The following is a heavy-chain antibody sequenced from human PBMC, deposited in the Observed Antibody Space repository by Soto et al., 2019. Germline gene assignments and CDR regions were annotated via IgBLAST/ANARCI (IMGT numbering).Heavy chain of an antibody. V-gene: IGHV3-48*01. CDR3: ASRTETPAGWYFDL. CDR2: ISSSSSTI. CDR1: GFTFSSYS. D-gene: IGHD4-4*01. Sequence: GSLRLSCAASGFTFSSYSMNWVRQAPGKGLEWVSYISSSSSTIYYADSVKGRFTISRDNAKNSLYLQMNSLRAEDTAVYYCASRTETPAGWYFDLWGRGTLVTVS. J-gene: IGHJ2*01.